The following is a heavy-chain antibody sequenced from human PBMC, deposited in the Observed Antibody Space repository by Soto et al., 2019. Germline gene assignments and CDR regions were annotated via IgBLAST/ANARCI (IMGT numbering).Heavy chain of an antibody. D-gene: IGHD6-6*01. Sequence: SQTLSLTCAISGDSVSSNSAAWNWIRRSPSRGLEWLGRTYYRSKWYNDYAVSVKSRITINPDTSKNQFSLQLNSVTPEDTAVYYCARASSIAARLLVYNWFDPWGQGTLVTVSS. CDR3: ARASSIAARLLVYNWFDP. V-gene: IGHV6-1*01. CDR1: GDSVSSNSAA. J-gene: IGHJ5*02. CDR2: TYYRSKWYN.